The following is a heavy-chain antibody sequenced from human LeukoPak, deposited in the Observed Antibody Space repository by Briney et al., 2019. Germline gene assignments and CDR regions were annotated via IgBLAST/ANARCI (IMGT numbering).Heavy chain of an antibody. D-gene: IGHD3-9*01. J-gene: IGHJ5*02. V-gene: IGHV3-21*04. CDR2: ISSSSSYI. CDR3: AKETYDILTGYWA. Sequence: GGSLRLSCAASGFTFSSYSMNWVRQAPGKGLEWVSSISSSSSYIYYADSVKGRFTISRDNAKNSLYLQMNSLRAEDTALYYCAKETYDILTGYWAWGQGTLVTVSS. CDR1: GFTFSSYS.